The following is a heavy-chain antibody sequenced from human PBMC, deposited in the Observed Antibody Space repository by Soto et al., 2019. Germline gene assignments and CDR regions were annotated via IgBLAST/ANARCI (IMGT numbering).Heavy chain of an antibody. CDR1: GFTVSTNY. Sequence: EVQLVESGGGLVQPGGSLRLSCAASGFTVSTNYMNWVRQAPGKGLEWVSIIYYGGDTYYADSVKGRFTISRDSSRNTLCIQMAGLRAEDTAVYYSARYYSGSDWGLYYWGQGTLVTVSS. J-gene: IGHJ4*02. D-gene: IGHD1-26*01. CDR3: ARYYSGSDWGLYY. V-gene: IGHV3-66*01. CDR2: IYYGGDT.